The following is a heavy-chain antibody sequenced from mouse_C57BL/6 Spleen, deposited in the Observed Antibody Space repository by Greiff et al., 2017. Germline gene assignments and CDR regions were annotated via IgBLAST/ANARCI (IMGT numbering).Heavy chain of an antibody. CDR1: GYTFTSYW. J-gene: IGHJ1*03. CDR2: IDPSDSET. CDR3: ASPGREDWYFEV. V-gene: IGHV1-52*01. Sequence: QVQLQQPGAELVRPGSSVKLSCKASGYTFTSYWMHWVKQRPIQGLEWIGNIDPSDSETHYNQKFKDKATLTVDKSSSTAYMQLSSLTSEGSAVYYCASPGREDWYFEVWGTGTTVTVSS.